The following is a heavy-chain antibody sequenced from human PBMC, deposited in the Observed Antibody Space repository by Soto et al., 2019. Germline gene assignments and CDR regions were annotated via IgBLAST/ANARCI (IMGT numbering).Heavy chain of an antibody. CDR3: ARDGGGTEAVWYYYGMDV. CDR1: GFTFSSYS. CDR2: ISSSSSYI. Sequence: PGGSLRLSCAASGFTFSSYSMNWVRQAPGKGLEWASSISSSSSYIYYADSVKGRFTISRDNAKNSLYLQMNSLRAEDTAVYYCARDGGGTEAVWYYYGMDVWGQGTTVTVSS. V-gene: IGHV3-21*01. D-gene: IGHD2-21*01. J-gene: IGHJ6*02.